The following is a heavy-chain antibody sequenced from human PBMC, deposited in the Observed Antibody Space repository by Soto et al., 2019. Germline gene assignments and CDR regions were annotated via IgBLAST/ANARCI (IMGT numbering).Heavy chain of an antibody. CDR1: GCTISSYD. V-gene: IGHV4-59*08. D-gene: IGHD2-8*01. CDR2: NNYSGST. CDR3: YRCTSSLSGEFDI. Sequence: PSGSLSLTCTFSGCTISSYDMSWIRQPPGKGLEWIGDNNYSGSTNYNPSLKNRVTISVVTSRNQFSLTLITKTAAHTAVYGCYRCTSSLSGEFDIWGQGTMVTVS. J-gene: IGHJ3*02.